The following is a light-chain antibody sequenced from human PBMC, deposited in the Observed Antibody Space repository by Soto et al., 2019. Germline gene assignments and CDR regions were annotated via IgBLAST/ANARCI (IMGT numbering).Light chain of an antibody. CDR1: QSVSSN. J-gene: IGKJ4*01. V-gene: IGKV3-15*01. Sequence: EIVMTQSPATLSVSPGERATLSCRASQSVSSNLAWYQQKPGQAPRLLIYGASTRATGIPARFSGSGSGTEFTLTISSLQSEDFAVYYCQQYHNWPSTFGGGTKVEIK. CDR3: QQYHNWPST. CDR2: GAS.